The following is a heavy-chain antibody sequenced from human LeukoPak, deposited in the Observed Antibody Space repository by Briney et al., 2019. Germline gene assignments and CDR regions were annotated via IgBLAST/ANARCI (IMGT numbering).Heavy chain of an antibody. Sequence: GGSLRLSCAASGFTFSSYSMNWVRQAPGKGLEWVSYISSSSSTIYYADSVKGRFTISRDNAKNSLYLQMNSLRAEDTAVYYCARVGGKYCSGGSCYPYYFDYWGQGTLVTVSS. CDR2: ISSSSSTI. V-gene: IGHV3-48*04. D-gene: IGHD2-15*01. CDR3: ARVGGKYCSGGSCYPYYFDY. CDR1: GFTFSSYS. J-gene: IGHJ4*02.